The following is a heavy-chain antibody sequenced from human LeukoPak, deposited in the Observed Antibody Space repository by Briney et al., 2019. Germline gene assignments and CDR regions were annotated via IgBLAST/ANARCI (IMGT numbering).Heavy chain of an antibody. CDR3: VPSAMPELDY. Sequence: AGGSLRLSCAASGFTFSNYCMHWVRQAPGKGLEWVSCLHSGGITTNYADSVKGRFTISSDNAKNTLYLQMNSLRAEDTAVYYCVPSAMPELDYWGQGTLVTVSS. J-gene: IGHJ4*02. D-gene: IGHD2-2*01. CDR2: LHSGGITT. CDR1: GFTFSNYC. V-gene: IGHV3-74*01.